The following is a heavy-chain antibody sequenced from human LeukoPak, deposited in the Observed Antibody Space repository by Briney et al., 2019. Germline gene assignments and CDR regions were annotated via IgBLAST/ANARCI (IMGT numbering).Heavy chain of an antibody. CDR2: INHSGST. Sequence: SETLSLTCTVSGGSISSSSYYWSWIRQPPGKGLEWIGEINHSGSTNYNPSLKSRVTISVDTSKNQFSLKLSSVTAADTAVYYCARAGGPFGVGAFDIWGQGTMVTVSS. D-gene: IGHD3-3*01. CDR1: GGSISSSSYY. V-gene: IGHV4-39*07. J-gene: IGHJ3*02. CDR3: ARAGGPFGVGAFDI.